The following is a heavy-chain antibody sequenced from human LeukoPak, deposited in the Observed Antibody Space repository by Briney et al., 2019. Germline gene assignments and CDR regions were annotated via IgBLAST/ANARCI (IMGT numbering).Heavy chain of an antibody. D-gene: IGHD1-1*01. CDR3: ARLRERTFDP. CDR1: GYSISTGYY. J-gene: IGHJ5*02. Sequence: KPSVTLSLTCAVSGYSISTGYYWGWIRQPPGKGLEWIGSIFHSGITYYSPSLESRVTISVDTSKNQFSLKLSSVTAADTAVYYCARLRERTFDPWGQGTLVTVSS. V-gene: IGHV4-38-2*01. CDR2: IFHSGIT.